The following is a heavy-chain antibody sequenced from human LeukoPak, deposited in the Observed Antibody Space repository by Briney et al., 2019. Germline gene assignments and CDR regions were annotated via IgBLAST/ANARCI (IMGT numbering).Heavy chain of an antibody. CDR2: ISSSSRTI. CDR3: ARDRVPQLTADY. V-gene: IGHV3-48*02. Sequence: PGGSLRLSCAASGFTFSSYSMSSVRQAPGKGLEWLSYISSSSRTIYYADSVKGRFTISRDNAKNSLYLQMNSLRDEDTAVYYCARDRVPQLTADYWGQGTLVTVSS. CDR1: GFTFSSYS. D-gene: IGHD7-27*01. J-gene: IGHJ4*02.